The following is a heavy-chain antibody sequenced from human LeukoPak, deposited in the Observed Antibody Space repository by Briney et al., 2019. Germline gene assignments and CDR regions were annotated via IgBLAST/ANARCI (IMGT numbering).Heavy chain of an antibody. J-gene: IGHJ4*02. CDR2: IDPNTGGT. CDR3: ARCLAVAALPDF. CDR1: GYTFTGYH. D-gene: IGHD6-19*01. Sequence: ASVKVSCTASGYTFTGYHMHWVRQAPGQGLEWVGWIDPNTGGTNYAQNLQGRVTMTTDTSTSTAFMELRNLRSDDTAIYYCARCLAVAALPDFWGQGALVTVSS. V-gene: IGHV1-2*02.